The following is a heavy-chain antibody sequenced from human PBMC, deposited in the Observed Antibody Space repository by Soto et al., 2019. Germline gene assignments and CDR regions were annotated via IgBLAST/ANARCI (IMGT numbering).Heavy chain of an antibody. CDR3: ARDGGGLASLGYYGMDV. V-gene: IGHV1-2*04. CDR2: INPNSGGT. CDR1: GYTFIGYY. J-gene: IGHJ6*02. D-gene: IGHD3-22*01. Sequence: QVQLVQSGAEVKKTGASVKVSCKASGYTFIGYYIHWVRQAPGQGLEWMGWINPNSGGTNYAQRFQGWVTMTRDRAISRPYRRRSRRKSNHTAVYYCARDGGGLASLGYYGMDVWGQGTTVTVSS.